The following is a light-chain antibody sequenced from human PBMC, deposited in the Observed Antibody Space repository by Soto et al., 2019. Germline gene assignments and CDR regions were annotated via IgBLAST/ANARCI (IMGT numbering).Light chain of an antibody. Sequence: QSALTQPPSASGSPGQSLTISCTGTSSDIGAYNYVSWYQQHPGKAPKLMIHEVSNRPSGVSNRFSGSKSGNTASLTISGLQAEDEADYSCSSYTSSSPYVFGTGTKVTV. V-gene: IGLV2-14*01. CDR2: EVS. CDR1: SSDIGAYNY. J-gene: IGLJ1*01. CDR3: SSYTSSSPYV.